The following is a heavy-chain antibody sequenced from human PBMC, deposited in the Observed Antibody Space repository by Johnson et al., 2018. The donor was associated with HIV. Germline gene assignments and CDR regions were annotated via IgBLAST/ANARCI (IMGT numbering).Heavy chain of an antibody. CDR1: GFTFSNYD. D-gene: IGHD3-22*01. CDR2: ISYDGSNK. Sequence: QVQLVESGGGVVQPGRSLRLSCAASGFTFSNYDMDWVRQAPGKGLEWVVGISYDGSNKYYADSVKGRFIISRDNSKNTLYLQMNSLRAEDTAVYYCASREPYYYDSSGYLAFDIWGQGTMVTVSS. V-gene: IGHV3-30*14. J-gene: IGHJ3*02. CDR3: ASREPYYYDSSGYLAFDI.